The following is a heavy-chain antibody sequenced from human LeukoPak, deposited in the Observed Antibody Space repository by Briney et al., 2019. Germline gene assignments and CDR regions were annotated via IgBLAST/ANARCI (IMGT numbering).Heavy chain of an antibody. V-gene: IGHV1-46*01. CDR2: INPSGGST. CDR3: ARDGLGSSSWSDFDY. J-gene: IGHJ4*02. D-gene: IGHD6-13*01. CDR1: GYTFTSYY. Sequence: ASVKVSCKASGYTFTSYYMHWVRHAPGQGLEWMGIINPSGGSTSYAQKFQGRVTMTRDTSTSTVYMELSSLRSEDTAVYYCARDGLGSSSWSDFDYWGQGTLVTVSS.